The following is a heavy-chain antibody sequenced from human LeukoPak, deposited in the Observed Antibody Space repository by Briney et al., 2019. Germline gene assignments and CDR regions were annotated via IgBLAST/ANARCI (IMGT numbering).Heavy chain of an antibody. D-gene: IGHD3-22*01. CDR3: AKGSYYDSSGSFYFDY. Sequence: RGSLRLSCAASGFTFSSYAMSWVRQAPGKGLEWVSGISGSGDNTYYADSVKGRFTISRDSSKNTLYVQVNSLGTEDTAAYYCAKGSYYDSSGSFYFDYWGQGTLVTVSS. CDR2: ISGSGDNT. CDR1: GFTFSSYA. J-gene: IGHJ4*02. V-gene: IGHV3-23*01.